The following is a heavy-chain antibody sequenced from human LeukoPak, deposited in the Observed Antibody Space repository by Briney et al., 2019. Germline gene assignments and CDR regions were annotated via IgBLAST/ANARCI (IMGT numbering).Heavy chain of an antibody. J-gene: IGHJ4*02. CDR3: ARSRVDY. V-gene: IGHV3-7*05. CDR2: INQDGSEK. Sequence: PGGSLTLSCAASGFTLSSYWMTWLRQAPGKGLEWVANINQDGSEKFYVDSVKGRFTIFRDNAKNSLYLQMNSLRAEDTAVYYCARSRVDYWGQGTLVTVSS. CDR1: GFTLSSYW.